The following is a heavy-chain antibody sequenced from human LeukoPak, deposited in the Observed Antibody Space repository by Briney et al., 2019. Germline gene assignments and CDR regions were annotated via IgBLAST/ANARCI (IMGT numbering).Heavy chain of an antibody. CDR1: VGAIHLTNY. V-gene: IGHV4-4*02. Sequence: SGTLSHTLGVTVGAIHLTNYCGWVRQAPGRGLEWILENFHDGTTNYNSSLRGRVAMSFDRANNQFSLSLTSVTGTDTAVYYWTRENRLFSSSAFWGQGVLVTVSS. CDR2: NFHDGTT. J-gene: IGHJ4*02. CDR3: TRENRLFSSSAF. D-gene: IGHD6-6*01.